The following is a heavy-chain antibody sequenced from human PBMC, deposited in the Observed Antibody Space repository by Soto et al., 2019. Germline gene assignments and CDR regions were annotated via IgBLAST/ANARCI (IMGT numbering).Heavy chain of an antibody. D-gene: IGHD6-19*01. Sequence: SVKVSCKASGCTFSSYAISWVRQAPGQGLEWMGEIIPIFGTANYAQKFQGRVTITADESTSTAYMELSSLRSEDTAVYYCARDIALAANWFDPWGQGTLVTVSS. CDR2: IIPIFGTA. CDR1: GCTFSSYA. J-gene: IGHJ5*02. CDR3: ARDIALAANWFDP. V-gene: IGHV1-69*13.